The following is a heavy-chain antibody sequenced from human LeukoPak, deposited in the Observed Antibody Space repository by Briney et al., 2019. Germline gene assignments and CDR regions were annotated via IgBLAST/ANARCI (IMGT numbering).Heavy chain of an antibody. V-gene: IGHV3-23*01. CDR1: GFTFSSYA. D-gene: IGHD4-23*01. CDR3: AKRQYGGNSGYFQH. CDR2: ISGSGGST. J-gene: IGHJ1*01. Sequence: GGSLRLSCAASGFTFSSYAMSWVRQAPGKGLEWVSVISGSGGSTYYADPVKGRFTISRDNSKNTLYLQMNSLRAEDTAVYYCAKRQYGGNSGYFQHWGQGTLVTVSS.